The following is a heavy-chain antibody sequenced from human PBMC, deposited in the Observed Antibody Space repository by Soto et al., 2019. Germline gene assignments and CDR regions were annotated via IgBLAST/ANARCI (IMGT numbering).Heavy chain of an antibody. CDR3: ARASRITIFGVVPLHYYGMDV. CDR2: LSHDGNNK. D-gene: IGHD3-3*01. V-gene: IGHV3-30*03. J-gene: IGHJ6*02. CDR1: GFPLSSFG. Sequence: SLRLSCAASGFPLSSFGMHWVRQAPGKGLEWVALLSHDGNNKYYADSVKGRFTISRDSSKNTLYLQKNSLRAEDTAVYYCARASRITIFGVVPLHYYGMDVWGQGTTVTVSS.